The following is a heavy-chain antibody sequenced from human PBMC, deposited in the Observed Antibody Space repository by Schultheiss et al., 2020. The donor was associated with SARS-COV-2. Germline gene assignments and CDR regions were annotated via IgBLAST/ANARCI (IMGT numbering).Heavy chain of an antibody. CDR3: TTPLLYSNYVDY. CDR1: GFTFSNYA. CDR2: ISGSGAST. Sequence: GGSLRLSCAASGFTFSNYAISWVRQAPGKGLEWVSGISGSGASTYYADSVKGRFTISRDNSKNTLYLQMNSLKTEDTAVYYCTTPLLYSNYVDYWGQGTLVTVSS. J-gene: IGHJ4*02. V-gene: IGHV3-23*01. D-gene: IGHD4-11*01.